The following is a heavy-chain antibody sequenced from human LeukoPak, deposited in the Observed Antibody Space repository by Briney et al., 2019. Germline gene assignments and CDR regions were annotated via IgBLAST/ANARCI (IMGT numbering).Heavy chain of an antibody. Sequence: ASVKVSCKASGYTFTNYGITWVRQAPGQGLEWMGWIGAYNGKTNFAQHLQGRVTMTTDTSTKTAYMELRSLRSDGTAVYYCARGTGEPGYFDYWGQGTLVTVSS. J-gene: IGHJ4*02. D-gene: IGHD7-27*01. CDR1: GYTFTNYG. V-gene: IGHV1-18*01. CDR3: ARGTGEPGYFDY. CDR2: IGAYNGKT.